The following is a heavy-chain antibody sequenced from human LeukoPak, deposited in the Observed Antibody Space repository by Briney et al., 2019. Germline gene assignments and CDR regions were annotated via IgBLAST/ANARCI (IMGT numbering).Heavy chain of an antibody. CDR3: AREDYYGSGNYVAWGGAFDV. D-gene: IGHD3-10*01. J-gene: IGHJ6*02. Sequence: PGGSLRLSCEASGFSFSSYWMTWVRQAPGKGLEWVANIKQDGSEKYYVDSVKDRFTISRDNAKISVYLQMNSLRAEDTAVYYCAREDYYGSGNYVAWGGAFDVWGQGTTVTVSS. CDR2: IKQDGSEK. V-gene: IGHV3-7*01. CDR1: GFSFSSYW.